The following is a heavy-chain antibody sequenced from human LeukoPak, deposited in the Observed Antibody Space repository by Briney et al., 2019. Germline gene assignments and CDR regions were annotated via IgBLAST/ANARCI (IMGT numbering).Heavy chain of an antibody. V-gene: IGHV4-61*08. D-gene: IGHD6-19*01. J-gene: IGHJ2*01. CDR3: ARRSSSGWNNWYFDL. CDR2: IYYSGST. Sequence: SETLSLTCTVSGGSISSGGYYWSWIRQPPGKGLEWIGYIYYSGSTNYNPSLKSRVTISVDTSKNQFSLKLSSVTAADTAVYYCARRSSSGWNNWYFDLWGRGTLVTVSS. CDR1: GGSISSGGYY.